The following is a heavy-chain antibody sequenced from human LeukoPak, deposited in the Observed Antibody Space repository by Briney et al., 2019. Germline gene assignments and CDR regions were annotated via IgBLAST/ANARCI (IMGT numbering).Heavy chain of an antibody. CDR2: ISGNGDRT. V-gene: IGHV3-23*01. D-gene: IGHD3-10*01. Sequence: GGSLRLSCAASRFTFSSYSMNWVRQAPGKGLEWVSAISGNGDRTYYADSVKGRFSISRDNSKNTLYLQMNSLRAEDTAVYYCAKGGRTGKSISMIRGVRNYYYYMDVWGKGTTVTISS. J-gene: IGHJ6*03. CDR3: AKGGRTGKSISMIRGVRNYYYYMDV. CDR1: RFTFSSYS.